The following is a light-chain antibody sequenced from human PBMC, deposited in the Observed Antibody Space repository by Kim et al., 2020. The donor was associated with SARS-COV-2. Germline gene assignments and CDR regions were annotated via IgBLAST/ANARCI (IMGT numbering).Light chain of an antibody. CDR3: QVWEHKLEGV. CDR1: NIGGRS. CDR2: YDT. Sequence: SYELIQPPSVSVAPGKTATITCGGNNIGGRSVSWFQQKPGQAPILVIYYDTVRPSGIPERFSGSNSDNTASLTITRVEAGDEADYYFQVWEHKLEGVFGG. J-gene: IGLJ3*02. V-gene: IGLV3-21*01.